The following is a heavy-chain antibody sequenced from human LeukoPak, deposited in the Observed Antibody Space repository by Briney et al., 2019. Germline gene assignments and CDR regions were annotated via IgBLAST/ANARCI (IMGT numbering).Heavy chain of an antibody. CDR3: AMYYYGSGSYYKSFDY. D-gene: IGHD3-10*01. Sequence: SETLSLTCTVSGGSISSSSYYWGWIRQPPGKGLEWIGSIYYSGSTYYNPSLKSRVTISVDTSKNQFSLKLSSVTAADTAVYYCAMYYYGSGSYYKSFDYWGQGTLVTVSS. J-gene: IGHJ4*02. CDR1: GGSISSSSYY. V-gene: IGHV4-39*01. CDR2: IYYSGST.